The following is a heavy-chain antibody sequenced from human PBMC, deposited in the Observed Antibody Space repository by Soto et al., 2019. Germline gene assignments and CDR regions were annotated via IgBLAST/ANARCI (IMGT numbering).Heavy chain of an antibody. CDR2: ISGDGGST. V-gene: IGHV3-43*02. Sequence: GESLKISCAASGFTFDDYAMHWVRQAPGKGLEWVSLISGDGGSTYYADSVKGRFTISRDNSKNSLYLQMNSLRTEDTALYYCAKDIIGIAVAGCPDYWGQGTLVTVSS. D-gene: IGHD6-19*01. CDR3: AKDIIGIAVAGCPDY. J-gene: IGHJ4*02. CDR1: GFTFDDYA.